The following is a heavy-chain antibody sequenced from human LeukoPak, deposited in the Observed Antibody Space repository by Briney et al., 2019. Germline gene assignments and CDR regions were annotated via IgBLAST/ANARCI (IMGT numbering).Heavy chain of an antibody. Sequence: PSETLSLTCAVYGGSFSGYYWSWIRQPPGKGLEWIGEINHSGSTNYNPSLKSRVTISVDTSKNQFSLKLSSVTAADTAVYYCARRWQWLAQGLYYMDVWGKGTTVTISS. J-gene: IGHJ6*03. CDR1: GGSFSGYY. D-gene: IGHD6-19*01. V-gene: IGHV4-34*01. CDR2: INHSGST. CDR3: ARRWQWLAQGLYYMDV.